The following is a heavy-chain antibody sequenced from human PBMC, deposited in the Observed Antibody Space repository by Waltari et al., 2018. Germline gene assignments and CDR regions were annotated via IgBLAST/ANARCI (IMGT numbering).Heavy chain of an antibody. J-gene: IGHJ6*03. Sequence: QVQLVQSGAEVKKPGASVKVSCKVSGYTLTELSMHWVRQAPGKGLEWMGGLDPEDGETIYAQKFQGRVTMTEDTSTDTAYMELSSLRSEDTAVYYCATGPQGAVRDYYYYYMDVWGKGTTVTVSS. D-gene: IGHD3-10*01. V-gene: IGHV1-24*01. CDR3: ATGPQGAVRDYYYYYMDV. CDR1: GYTLTELS. CDR2: LDPEDGET.